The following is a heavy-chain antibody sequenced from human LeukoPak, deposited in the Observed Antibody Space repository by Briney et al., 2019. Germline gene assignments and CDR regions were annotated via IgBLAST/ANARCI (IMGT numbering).Heavy chain of an antibody. Sequence: PGGSLRLSCAASGFTFNNYAMKWVRQAPGKGLDWISVISGSGYSTYHADSVKGRFTISRDNSKSTLYLQMDSLRVEDTAIYYCAKFSGDYGHPGDXWGXXXXVT. CDR1: GFTFNNYA. CDR3: AKFSGDYGHPGDX. D-gene: IGHD4-17*01. V-gene: IGHV3-23*01. J-gene: IGHJ4*01. CDR2: ISGSGYST.